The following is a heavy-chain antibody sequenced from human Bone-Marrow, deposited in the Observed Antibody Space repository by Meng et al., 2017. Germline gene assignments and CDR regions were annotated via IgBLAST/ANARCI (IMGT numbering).Heavy chain of an antibody. Sequence: LQDSGPGMVTPAKTLSLTCTVSCASISSGCYDWIRIRQHPGKGLEWIGYSYYSGSTYYNPSLKSLVTISVDTSKNHFSLKLSSVTAADTAVYYCARRAPSSRTFNYWGQGTLVTVSS. V-gene: IGHV4-31*01. CDR3: ARRAPSSRTFNY. CDR1: CASISSGCYD. J-gene: IGHJ4*02. CDR2: SYYSGST. D-gene: IGHD6-13*01.